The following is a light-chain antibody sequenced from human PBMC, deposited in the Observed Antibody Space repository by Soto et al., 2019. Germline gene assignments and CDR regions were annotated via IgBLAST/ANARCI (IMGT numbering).Light chain of an antibody. CDR1: QSVSSN. V-gene: IGKV3-15*01. CDR2: GAS. Sequence: EIVMTQSPATLSVSPGERAALSCRASQSVSSNLACYQQKPGQAPRLLIYGASTRATGIPARFTGSGSGTEFTLTISSLQSEDFAVYYCHQYDNWPLTWTFGQGTKVDIK. J-gene: IGKJ1*01. CDR3: HQYDNWPLTWT.